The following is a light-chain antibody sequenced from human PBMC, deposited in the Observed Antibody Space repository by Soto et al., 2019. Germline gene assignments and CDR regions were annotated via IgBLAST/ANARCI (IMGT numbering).Light chain of an antibody. CDR1: QSVGSY. CDR3: QQRSNWPRT. J-gene: IGKJ1*01. Sequence: EIVLIQSPATLSLSPGERATLSCRASQSVGSYLAWYQHKPGQAPRLLISDASNRATGIPARFSGSGSETDFTLTISSLEPEDFAVYYCQQRSNWPRTFGQGTKVDIK. V-gene: IGKV3-11*01. CDR2: DAS.